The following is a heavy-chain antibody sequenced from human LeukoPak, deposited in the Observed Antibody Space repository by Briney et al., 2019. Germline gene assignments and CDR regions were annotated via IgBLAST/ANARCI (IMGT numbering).Heavy chain of an antibody. CDR2: IRYDGSNK. Sequence: PGGSLRLSCAASGFTFSSYGMHWVRQAPGKGLEWVAFIRYDGSNKYYADSVKGRFTISRDNSKNTLYLQMNSLRAEDTAVYYCAKGEYYYDSSGPGYWGQGTLVTVSS. D-gene: IGHD3-22*01. CDR3: AKGEYYYDSSGPGY. V-gene: IGHV3-30*02. J-gene: IGHJ4*02. CDR1: GFTFSSYG.